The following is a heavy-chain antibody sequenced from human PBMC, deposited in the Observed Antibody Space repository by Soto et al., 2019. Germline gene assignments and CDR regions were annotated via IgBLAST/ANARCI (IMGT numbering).Heavy chain of an antibody. CDR3: ARDSKAEGGNLKDAFYI. D-gene: IGHD2-15*01. CDR2: NSAYNGNT. J-gene: IGHJ3*02. CDR1: GYTFTSYG. V-gene: IGHV1-18*01. Sequence: ASVKVPCKASGYTFTSYGISWVRQAPGQGLEWMGWNSAYNGNTNYAQKLQGRVTMTTDTSTSTAYMELRSLRSDDTAVYYCARDSKAEGGNLKDAFYIWGQGTMVTVSS.